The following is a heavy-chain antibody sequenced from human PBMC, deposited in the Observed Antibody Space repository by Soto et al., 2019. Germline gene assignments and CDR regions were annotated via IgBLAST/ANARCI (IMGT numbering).Heavy chain of an antibody. CDR1: GFTFSTYS. Sequence: EVQLLESGGGLVQPGGSLRLSCAASGFTFSTYSMAWVRQAPGKGLAWVSGLSGGGANTFYADSVKGRFTISEDNSKNTVYLQMNSLRVEDTAVYYCARWDGYGDEWGQGTLVTVSS. CDR3: ARWDGYGDE. CDR2: LSGGGANT. V-gene: IGHV3-23*01. J-gene: IGHJ4*02. D-gene: IGHD5-12*01.